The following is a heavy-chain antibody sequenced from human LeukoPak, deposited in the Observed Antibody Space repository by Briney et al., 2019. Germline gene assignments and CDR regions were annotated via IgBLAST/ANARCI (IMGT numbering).Heavy chain of an antibody. J-gene: IGHJ4*02. CDR3: ARTRVLRYFDWLLSYFFDY. CDR1: GFTFGDYA. V-gene: IGHV4-34*01. Sequence: SGGSLRLSCTASGFTFGDYAMSWVRQPPGKGLQWLGEINHSGSTNYNPSLKSRVTISVDTSKNQFSLKLSSVTAADTAVYYCARTRVLRYFDWLLSYFFDYWGQGTLVTVSS. CDR2: INHSGST. D-gene: IGHD3-9*01.